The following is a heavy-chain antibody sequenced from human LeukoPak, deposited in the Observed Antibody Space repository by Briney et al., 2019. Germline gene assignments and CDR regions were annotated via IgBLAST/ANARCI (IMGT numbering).Heavy chain of an antibody. Sequence: PSETLSLTCTVSGGSISSSSYYWGWIRQPPGKGLEWSGSIYYSGSTYYNPSLKSRVTISVDTSKNQFSLKLSSVTAADTAVYYCARQRDSSGYYERWFDPWGQGTLVTVSS. CDR3: ARQRDSSGYYERWFDP. V-gene: IGHV4-39*01. J-gene: IGHJ5*02. CDR2: IYYSGST. D-gene: IGHD3-22*01. CDR1: GGSISSSSYY.